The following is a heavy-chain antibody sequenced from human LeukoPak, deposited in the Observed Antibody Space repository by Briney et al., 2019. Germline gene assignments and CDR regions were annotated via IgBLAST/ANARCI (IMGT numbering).Heavy chain of an antibody. CDR3: VTYQLLLYGFDY. V-gene: IGHV3-66*01. D-gene: IGHD2-2*01. Sequence: GGSLRLSCVVSGFTVSSNYMSWVRQAPGKGLEWVSMFYSGGSTFYADSVKGRFTIARDSSKNTLCLQMNSLRAEDTAVYYCVTYQLLLYGFDYWGQGTLVTVSS. CDR2: FYSGGST. CDR1: GFTVSSNY. J-gene: IGHJ4*02.